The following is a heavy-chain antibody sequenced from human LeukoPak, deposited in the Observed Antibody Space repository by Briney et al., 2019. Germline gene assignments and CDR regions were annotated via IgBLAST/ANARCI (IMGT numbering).Heavy chain of an antibody. D-gene: IGHD5-24*01. CDR3: ARGARLVDGYNLLSPPDY. Sequence: GESLKISCKGSGYSFTSYWIGWVRQMPGKGLEWMGIIYPGDSDTRHSPSFQGQVTISADKSISTAYLQWSSLKASDTAMYYCARGARLVDGYNLLSPPDYWGQGTLVTVSS. J-gene: IGHJ4*02. V-gene: IGHV5-51*01. CDR1: GYSFTSYW. CDR2: IYPGDSDT.